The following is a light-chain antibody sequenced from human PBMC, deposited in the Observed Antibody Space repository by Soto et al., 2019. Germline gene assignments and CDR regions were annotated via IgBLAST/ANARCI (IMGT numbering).Light chain of an antibody. Sequence: QSALTQPASVSGSPGQSITISCTGTSSDIGDYDYVSWYQHLPGKAPKLLIFDVTHRPSGVSDRFSGSKSGNAASLTISGLQAEDEADYYCSSYTSSSTKVFGTGTKLTVL. V-gene: IGLV2-14*01. CDR2: DVT. J-gene: IGLJ1*01. CDR1: SSDIGDYDY. CDR3: SSYTSSSTKV.